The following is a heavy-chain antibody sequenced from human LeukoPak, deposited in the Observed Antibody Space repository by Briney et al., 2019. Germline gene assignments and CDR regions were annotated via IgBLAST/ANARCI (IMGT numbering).Heavy chain of an antibody. J-gene: IGHJ4*02. Sequence: GGSLRLSCAASGFAFSNYGMNWVRQAPGKGLEWVSGITGSGSTTYYADSVKGRFTISRDNSKNTLYLQMDNLRAEDTGVYYCARDFYDGFALDYWGQGTLVTVSS. D-gene: IGHD2/OR15-2a*01. CDR2: ITGSGSTT. CDR1: GFAFSNYG. V-gene: IGHV3-23*01. CDR3: ARDFYDGFALDY.